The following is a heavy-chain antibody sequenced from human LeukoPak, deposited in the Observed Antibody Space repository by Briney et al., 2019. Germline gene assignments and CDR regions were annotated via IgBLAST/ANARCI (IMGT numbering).Heavy chain of an antibody. D-gene: IGHD2-15*01. CDR3: ATDLTTRDIVVVVAAIA. Sequence: ASVKVSCTVSGYTLTELSMFWVRQAPGKGLEWRGSFDPEDGKTVYAQKFQGRVTMTEDTSTDTAYMELSSLRSEDTAVYYCATDLTTRDIVVVVAAIAWGQGTLVTVSS. V-gene: IGHV1-24*01. CDR1: GYTLTELS. CDR2: FDPEDGKT. J-gene: IGHJ5*02.